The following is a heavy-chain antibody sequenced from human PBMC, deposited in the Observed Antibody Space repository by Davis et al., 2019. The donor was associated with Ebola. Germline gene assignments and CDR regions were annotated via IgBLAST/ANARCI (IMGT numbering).Heavy chain of an antibody. CDR1: GGSFSGYY. Sequence: SETLSLTCAVYGGSFSGYYWSWIRQPPGKGLEWIGEINHSGSTNYNPSLKSRVTISVDTSKNQFSLKLSSVTAADTAVYYCARVRIVATTTNRVRWAYYGMDVWGQGTTVTVSS. J-gene: IGHJ6*02. CDR2: INHSGST. CDR3: ARVRIVATTTNRVRWAYYGMDV. V-gene: IGHV4-34*01. D-gene: IGHD5-12*01.